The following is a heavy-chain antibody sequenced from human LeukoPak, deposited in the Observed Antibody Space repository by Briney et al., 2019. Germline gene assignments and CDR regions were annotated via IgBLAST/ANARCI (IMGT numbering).Heavy chain of an antibody. J-gene: IGHJ4*02. D-gene: IGHD3-3*01. CDR1: GFTFSDYY. V-gene: IGHV3-11*01. Sequence: GGSLRLSCAASGFTFSDYYMSWIRRAPGKGLEWVSYISSSGSTIYYADSVKGRFTISRDNAKNSLYLQMNSLRAEDTAVYYCARRLLEPYYFDYWGQGTLVTVSS. CDR3: ARRLLEPYYFDY. CDR2: ISSSGSTI.